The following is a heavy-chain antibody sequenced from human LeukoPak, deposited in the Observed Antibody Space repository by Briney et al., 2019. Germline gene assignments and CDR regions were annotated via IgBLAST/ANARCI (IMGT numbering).Heavy chain of an antibody. CDR3: ARQGICSTTGCYSDF. CDR1: GYSFTNYW. V-gene: IGHV5-51*01. D-gene: IGHD2-2*02. J-gene: IGHJ4*02. CDR2: IYPGDSDT. Sequence: GESLKISCKDSGYSFTNYWIGWVRQMPGKGLEWMGIIYPGDSDTRYSPSFQGQVTISADKSISTAHLQWSSLKASDTAMYYCARQGICSTTGCYSDFWGQGTLVTVSS.